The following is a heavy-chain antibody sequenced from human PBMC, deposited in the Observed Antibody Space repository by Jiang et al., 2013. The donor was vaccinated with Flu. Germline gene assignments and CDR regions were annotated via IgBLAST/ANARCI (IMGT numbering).Heavy chain of an antibody. CDR2: IYPGDSDT. V-gene: IGHV5-51*01. J-gene: IGHJ5*02. CDR3: ARQLGADYGDNWFDP. CDR1: GYSFTSYW. D-gene: IGHD4-17*01. Sequence: SLKISCKGSGYSFTSYWIGWVRQMPGKGLEWMGIIYPGDSDTRYSPSFQGQVTISADKSISTAYLQWSSLKASDTAMYYCARQLGADYGDNWFDPWGQGTLVTVSS.